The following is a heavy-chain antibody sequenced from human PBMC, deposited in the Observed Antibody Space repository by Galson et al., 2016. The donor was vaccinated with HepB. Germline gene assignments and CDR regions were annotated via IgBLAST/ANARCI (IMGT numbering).Heavy chain of an antibody. V-gene: IGHV4-4*02. J-gene: IGHJ3*02. CDR3: ATSKRLPGTDAFDI. CDR1: GGSISSYAW. D-gene: IGHD6-13*01. Sequence: QVQLQESGPGLVKPSETLSLTCTVSGGSISSYAWWNWVRQPPGKGLEWLGETYHAGRTNYHPTLQSRVTMSVDKSKNQFSLILTSVTAADTAIYYCATSKRLPGTDAFDIWGQGTMVTVSS. CDR2: TYHAGRT.